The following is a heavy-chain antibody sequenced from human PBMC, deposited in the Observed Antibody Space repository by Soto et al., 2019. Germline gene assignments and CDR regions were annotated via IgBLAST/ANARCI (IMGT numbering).Heavy chain of an antibody. CDR1: GFTFSSYS. J-gene: IGHJ4*02. D-gene: IGHD3-22*01. Sequence: GGSLRLSCAASGFTFSSYSMNWVRQAPGKGLEWISSSSSSRSNIYYADSVKGRFTISRDNAKNSLYLQMNSLRAEDTAVYYCARNNTSYYYDSSGYYHYFDYWGQGTLVTVSS. V-gene: IGHV3-21*01. CDR3: ARNNTSYYYDSSGYYHYFDY. CDR2: SSSSRSNI.